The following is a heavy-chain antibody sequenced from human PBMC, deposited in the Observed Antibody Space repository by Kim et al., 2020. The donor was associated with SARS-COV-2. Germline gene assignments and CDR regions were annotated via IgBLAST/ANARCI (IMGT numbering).Heavy chain of an antibody. Sequence: GGSLRLSCAASGFTLSNYGMSWVRQAPGKGLEWVSTISRGGSTFDADSVKGRFTISRDNSKNTLYLQMNSLRAEDTAVYYCARGGGNNPFVYWGQGILVTVSS. CDR1: GFTLSNYG. J-gene: IGHJ4*02. CDR3: ARGGGNNPFVY. CDR2: ISRGGST. D-gene: IGHD2-15*01. V-gene: IGHV3-23*01.